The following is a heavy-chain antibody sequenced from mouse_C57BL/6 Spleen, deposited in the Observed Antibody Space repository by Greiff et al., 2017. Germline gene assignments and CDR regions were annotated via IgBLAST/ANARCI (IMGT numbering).Heavy chain of an antibody. CDR2: ISSGSSTI. Sequence: DVHLVESGGGLVQPGGSLKLSCAASGFTFSDYGMHWVRQAPEKGLEWVAYISSGSSTIYYADTVKGRFTISRDNAKNTLLLQMTSLRSEDTAMYYCATNDYEAMDYWGQGTSVTVSS. V-gene: IGHV5-17*01. CDR1: GFTFSDYG. J-gene: IGHJ4*01. CDR3: ATNDYEAMDY. D-gene: IGHD1-3*01.